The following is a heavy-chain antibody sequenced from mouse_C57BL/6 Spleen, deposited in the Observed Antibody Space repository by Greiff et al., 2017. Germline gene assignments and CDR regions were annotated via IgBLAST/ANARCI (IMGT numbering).Heavy chain of an antibody. D-gene: IGHD2-4*01. CDR1: GYSITSGYY. CDR2: ISYDGSN. J-gene: IGHJ2*01. Sequence: ESGPGLVKPSQSLSLTCSVTGYSITSGYYWNWIRQFPGNKLEWMGYISYDGSNNYNPSLKNRISITRDTSKNQFFLKLNSVTTEDTATYYCARIYYDYLYYFDYWGQGTTLTVSS. V-gene: IGHV3-6*01. CDR3: ARIYYDYLYYFDY.